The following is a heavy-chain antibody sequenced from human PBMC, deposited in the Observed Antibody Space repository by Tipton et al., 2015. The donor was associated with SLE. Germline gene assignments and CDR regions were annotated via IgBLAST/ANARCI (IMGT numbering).Heavy chain of an antibody. Sequence: TLSLTCAVSGYSISSGYYWGWIRQPPGKGLEWIGSIYHSGSTYYNPSLKSRVTISVDTSKNQFSLKLSSVTAADTAVYYCASAVVVNKDWYFDLWGRGTLVTVSS. CDR2: IYHSGST. D-gene: IGHD3-22*01. J-gene: IGHJ2*01. CDR3: ASAVVVNKDWYFDL. CDR1: GYSISSGYY. V-gene: IGHV4-38-2*01.